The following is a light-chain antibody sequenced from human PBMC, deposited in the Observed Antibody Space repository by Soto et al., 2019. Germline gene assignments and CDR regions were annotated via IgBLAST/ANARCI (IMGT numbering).Light chain of an antibody. CDR1: GSNIGENA. Sequence: QSVLTQPPSASGTPGQMVTISCSGSGSNIGENAVNWYQHLPGTAPQLLIYSNALRPSGVPHRFSGSKSGTAGSLAISGLQSEDEAHYYCAAWDDSLKAMLFGGGTKVTVL. CDR2: SNA. J-gene: IGLJ3*02. V-gene: IGLV1-44*01. CDR3: AAWDDSLKAML.